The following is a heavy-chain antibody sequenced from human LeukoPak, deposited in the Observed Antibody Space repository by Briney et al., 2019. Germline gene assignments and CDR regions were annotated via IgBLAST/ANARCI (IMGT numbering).Heavy chain of an antibody. Sequence: ASVKVSCKASGYTFTSYDINWVRQATGQGLEWMGWMNPNSGNTGYAQKFQGRVTMTRNTSISTAYMELSSLRSEDTAVYYCARADSSSWHGPYLFDYWGQGTLVTVSS. J-gene: IGHJ4*02. D-gene: IGHD6-13*01. V-gene: IGHV1-8*01. CDR2: MNPNSGNT. CDR1: GYTFTSYD. CDR3: ARADSSSWHGPYLFDY.